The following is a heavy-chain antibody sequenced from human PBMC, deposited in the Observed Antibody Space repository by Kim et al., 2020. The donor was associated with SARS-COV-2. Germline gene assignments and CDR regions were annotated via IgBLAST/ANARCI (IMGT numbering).Heavy chain of an antibody. J-gene: IGHJ4*02. D-gene: IGHD1-1*01. Sequence: SETLSLTCTVSGGSISSSSYYWGWIRQPPGKGLEWIGSIYYSGSTYYNPSLKSRVTISVDTSKNQFSLKLSSVTAADTAVYYCAREYGLYALEYFDYWGQGTLVTVSS. V-gene: IGHV4-39*07. CDR3: AREYGLYALEYFDY. CDR2: IYYSGST. CDR1: GGSISSSSYY.